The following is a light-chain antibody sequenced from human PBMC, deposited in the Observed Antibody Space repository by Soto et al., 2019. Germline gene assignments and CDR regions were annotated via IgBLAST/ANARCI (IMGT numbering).Light chain of an antibody. Sequence: SYXLTQPPXVSVXXXXXAXXXXXGNNIGRKSVHWYHQKPGQAPVLVIYYDSDRPSGIPERFSGSNSGNTATLTITRVEAGDEADYYCQVWDSNSDHSVFGGGTKLTVL. V-gene: IGLV3-21*01. CDR3: QVWDSNSDHSV. J-gene: IGLJ2*01. CDR1: NIGRKS. CDR2: YDS.